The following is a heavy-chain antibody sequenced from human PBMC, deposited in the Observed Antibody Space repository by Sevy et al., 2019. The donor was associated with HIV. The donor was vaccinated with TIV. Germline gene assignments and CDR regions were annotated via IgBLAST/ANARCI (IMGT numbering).Heavy chain of an antibody. V-gene: IGHV4-59*01. Sequence: SETLSLTRTVSGGSISSYYWSWIRQPPGKGLEWIGYISYSGSTNDNPSLRSRVTISIDTSKNQFSLRLSSVSAADTAVYYCARGGGRTDWGMDVWGPGTTVTVSS. J-gene: IGHJ6*02. D-gene: IGHD1-1*01. CDR3: ARGGGRTDWGMDV. CDR1: GGSISSYY. CDR2: ISYSGST.